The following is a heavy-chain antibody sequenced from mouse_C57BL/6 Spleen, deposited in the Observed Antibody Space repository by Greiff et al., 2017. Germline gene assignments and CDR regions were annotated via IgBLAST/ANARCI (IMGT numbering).Heavy chain of an antibody. CDR1: GYAFTNYL. Sequence: VQLQQSGAELVRPGTSVKVSCKASGYAFTNYLIEWVKQRPGQGLEWIGLINPGSGGTTYNEKFKGKATLTADKSSSTAYMQLISLTSEDSAVYFSARGVTTDVAWFAYWGQGTLVTVSA. V-gene: IGHV1-54*01. J-gene: IGHJ3*01. CDR3: ARGVTTDVAWFAY. D-gene: IGHD1-1*01. CDR2: INPGSGGT.